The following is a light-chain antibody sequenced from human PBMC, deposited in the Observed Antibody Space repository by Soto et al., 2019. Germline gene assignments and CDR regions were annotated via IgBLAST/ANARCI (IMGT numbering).Light chain of an antibody. V-gene: IGKV1-33*01. J-gene: IGKJ4*01. CDR3: QQYEALPPT. Sequence: DIEVTQSPSSLSASVGDRVTITCRASHDISTYLTWYQHESGKAPKLLIYGASKLEPGVPSRFSGSGSGTIFTLTFSGLQPEDIATYFCQQYEALPPTFGGGTRVEIK. CDR1: HDISTY. CDR2: GAS.